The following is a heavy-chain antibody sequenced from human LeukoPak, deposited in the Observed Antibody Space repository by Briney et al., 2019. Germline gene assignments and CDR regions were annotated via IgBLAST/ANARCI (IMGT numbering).Heavy chain of an antibody. CDR1: GGSFSGYY. J-gene: IGHJ3*02. D-gene: IGHD3-3*01. CDR3: ARLLGGVVPEEDAFDI. Sequence: SETLSLTCAVYGGSFSGYYWSWIRQPPGKGLERIGEINHSGSTNYNPSLKSRVTISVDTSKNQFSLKLSSVTAADTAVYYCARLLGGVVPEEDAFDIWGQGTMVTVSS. CDR2: INHSGST. V-gene: IGHV4-34*01.